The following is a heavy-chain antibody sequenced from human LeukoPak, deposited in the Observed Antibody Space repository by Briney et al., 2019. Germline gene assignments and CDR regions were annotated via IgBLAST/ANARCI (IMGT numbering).Heavy chain of an antibody. V-gene: IGHV4-59*12. Sequence: PSETLSLTCTVSGGSISSYYWSWIRQPPGKGLEWIGSIYYSGSTYYNPSLKSRVTISVDTSKNQFSLKLSSVTAADTAVYYCARGRGGSYNWFDPWGQGTLVTVSS. J-gene: IGHJ5*02. CDR3: ARGRGGSYNWFDP. CDR1: GGSISSYY. CDR2: IYYSGST. D-gene: IGHD1-26*01.